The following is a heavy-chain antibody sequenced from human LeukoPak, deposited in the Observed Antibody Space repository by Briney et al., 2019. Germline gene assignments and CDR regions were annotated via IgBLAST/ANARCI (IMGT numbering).Heavy chain of an antibody. D-gene: IGHD2-2*01. CDR1: GFTFGTYW. Sequence: GGSLRLSCAASGFTFGTYWMTWVRQAPGKGLEWVANIKEDGSEEYYVDSVKGRFTISRDNAKNSLYLQMNSLRAEDTAVYYCARPRYCSSISCYFHAFDVWGQGTMVTVSS. CDR3: ARPRYCSSISCYFHAFDV. CDR2: IKEDGSEE. J-gene: IGHJ3*01. V-gene: IGHV3-7*01.